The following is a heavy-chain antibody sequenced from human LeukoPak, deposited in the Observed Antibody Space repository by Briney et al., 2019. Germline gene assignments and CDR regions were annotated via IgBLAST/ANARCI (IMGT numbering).Heavy chain of an antibody. J-gene: IGHJ3*02. CDR3: AGSGRYDAFDI. CDR1: GFTVSSNY. D-gene: IGHD3-10*01. V-gene: IGHV3-66*01. Sequence: PGGSLRLSCAASGFTVSSNYMSWVRQAPGKGLEWVSVIYSGGSTYYADSAKGRFTISRDNSKNTLYLQMNSLRAEDTAVYYCAGSGRYDAFDIWGQGTMVTVSS. CDR2: IYSGGST.